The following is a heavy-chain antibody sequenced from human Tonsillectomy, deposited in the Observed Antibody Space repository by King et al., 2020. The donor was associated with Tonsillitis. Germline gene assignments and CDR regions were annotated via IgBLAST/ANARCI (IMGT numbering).Heavy chain of an antibody. V-gene: IGHV3-7*01. CDR3: ASLGQWGDY. CDR2: IKEDGSEE. J-gene: IGHJ4*02. CDR1: GFPFSNHW. Sequence: VQLVESGGALVRPGGSLRLSCAASGFPFSNHWMSWVRQAPGKGLEWLANIKEDGSEEYYVDSVKGRFTISRDNAKNSVYRQMNSLRADDTAVYYCASLGQWGDYWGQGTPVTVSS. D-gene: IGHD2-8*01.